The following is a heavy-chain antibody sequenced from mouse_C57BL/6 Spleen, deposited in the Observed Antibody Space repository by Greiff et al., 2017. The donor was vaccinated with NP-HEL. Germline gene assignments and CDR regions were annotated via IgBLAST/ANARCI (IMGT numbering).Heavy chain of an antibody. J-gene: IGHJ3*01. D-gene: IGHD2-2*01. CDR3: ARWEVTTAY. Sequence: VQLQQSGPELVKPGASVKISCKASGYAFSSSWMNWVKQRPGKGLEWIGRIYPGDGDTNYNGKFKGKATLTADKSSSTAYMQLSSLTSEYAAVYFCARWEVTTAYWGQGTLVTVSA. CDR2: IYPGDGDT. V-gene: IGHV1-82*01. CDR1: GYAFSSSW.